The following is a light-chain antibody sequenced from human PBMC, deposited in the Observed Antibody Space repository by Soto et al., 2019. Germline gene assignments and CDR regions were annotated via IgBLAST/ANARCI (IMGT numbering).Light chain of an antibody. CDR3: QHYNSYSEA. V-gene: IGKV1-5*03. J-gene: IGKJ1*01. Sequence: DLQRTQSPSTLSASVVDRVTITCRANKSIGDWLAWYKQMPGKAPHVMIYTKYSLEGGVPSRFSGSGSGTEFTLTISSLQPDEFATDYCQHYNSYSEAVGQGTKVDIK. CDR1: KSIGDW. CDR2: TKY.